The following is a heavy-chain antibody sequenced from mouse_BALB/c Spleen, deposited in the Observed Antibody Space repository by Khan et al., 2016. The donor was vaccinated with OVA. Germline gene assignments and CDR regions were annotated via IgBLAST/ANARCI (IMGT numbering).Heavy chain of an antibody. CDR3: TRWGHSSPFDY. V-gene: IGHV1-18*01. J-gene: IGHJ2*01. D-gene: IGHD6-1*01. Sequence: EVQLQQSGPELVKPGASVKIPCKASGYTFTDYNMDWVKQSHGKSLEWIGDITPNNGGTIYNQRFKGKATLTVDKYSSTAYMELGSLTTGDTAGNYCTRWGHSSPFDYWCHGTTLTVSS. CDR1: GYTFTDYN. CDR2: ITPNNGGT.